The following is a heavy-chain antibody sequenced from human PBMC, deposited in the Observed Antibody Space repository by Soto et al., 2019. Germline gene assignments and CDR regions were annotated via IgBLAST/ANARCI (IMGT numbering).Heavy chain of an antibody. Sequence: SETLSLTCAVYGWSFSCYYWIWVRQPPGKGLEWVGEINHSGSTNYNPSLKSRVTISVDTSKNQFSLKLSSVTAADTAVYYCARGTRVLRYFDWLPSGDYYFDYWGQGTLVTVSS. D-gene: IGHD3-9*01. CDR3: ARGTRVLRYFDWLPSGDYYFDY. V-gene: IGHV4-34*01. CDR1: GWSFSCYY. J-gene: IGHJ4*02. CDR2: INHSGST.